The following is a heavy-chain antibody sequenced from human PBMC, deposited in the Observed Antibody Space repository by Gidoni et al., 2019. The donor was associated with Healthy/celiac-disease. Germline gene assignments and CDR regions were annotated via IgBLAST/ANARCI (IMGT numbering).Heavy chain of an antibody. V-gene: IGHV3-30-3*01. Sequence: QVQLVASGGGVVQPVRSLRPSCAASGFTFSSYAMHWVRQAPAKGLEWVAVITYDGSNKYYADSVKGRFTISRDNSKNTLYLQMNSLRAEDTAVYYCARDDSYYDTLFAFDIWGQGTMVTVSS. CDR1: GFTFSSYA. CDR3: ARDDSYYDTLFAFDI. CDR2: ITYDGSNK. D-gene: IGHD3-22*01. J-gene: IGHJ3*02.